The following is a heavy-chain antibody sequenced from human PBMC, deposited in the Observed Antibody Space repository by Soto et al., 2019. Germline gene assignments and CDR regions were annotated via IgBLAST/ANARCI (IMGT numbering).Heavy chain of an antibody. J-gene: IGHJ4*02. Sequence: PGGSLRLSCAASGFTFSSNAMTWVRQAPGKGLEWVSGISGSGGSTYYADSVKGRFTISRDNSKNTLYLQMNSLRAEDTAVYYCAKDRLSSGYATDYWGEGTLVTVSS. D-gene: IGHD3-22*01. CDR2: ISGSGGST. CDR1: GFTFSSNA. V-gene: IGHV3-23*01. CDR3: AKDRLSSGYATDY.